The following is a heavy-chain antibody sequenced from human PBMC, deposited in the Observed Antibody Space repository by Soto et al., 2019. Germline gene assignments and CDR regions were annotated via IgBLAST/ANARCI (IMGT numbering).Heavy chain of an antibody. V-gene: IGHV1-3*01. D-gene: IGHD3-10*01. CDR1: GYTFTGYY. CDR2: INAGNGNT. CDR3: ARAPIWFGEPAFDI. J-gene: IGHJ3*02. Sequence: GASVKVSCKASGYTFTGYYMHWVRQAPGQRLEWMGWINAGNGNTKYSQKFQGRVTITRDTSASTAYMELSSLRSEDTAVYYCARAPIWFGEPAFDIWGQGTMVTVSS.